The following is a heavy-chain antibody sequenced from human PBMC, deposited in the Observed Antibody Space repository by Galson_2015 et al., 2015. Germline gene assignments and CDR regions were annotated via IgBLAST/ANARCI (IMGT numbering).Heavy chain of an antibody. CDR3: ARLSLLDYYYYMDV. Sequence: SETLSLTCTVSGGSISSYYWSWIRQPPGKGLEWIGYIYYSGSTNYNPSLKSRVTISVDTSKNQFSLKLSSVTAADTAVYYCARLSLLDYYYYMDVWGKGTTVTVSS. V-gene: IGHV4-59*01. J-gene: IGHJ6*03. CDR1: GGSISSYY. CDR2: IYYSGST. D-gene: IGHD3-3*01.